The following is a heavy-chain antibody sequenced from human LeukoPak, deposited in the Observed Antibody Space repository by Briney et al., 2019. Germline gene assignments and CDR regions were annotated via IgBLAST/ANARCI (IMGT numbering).Heavy chain of an antibody. CDR2: IYYTGAT. J-gene: IGHJ4*02. V-gene: IGHV4-59*01. CDR3: ARAGYSYGTGYYFDY. Sequence: SETLSLTCTVSGGSISSYYWSWIRLPPGKGLEWIGYIYYTGATYYNPSLKSRVTISLDTSKNKFSLKLSPVTAADAAVYYCARAGYSYGTGYYFDYWGQGALVTVSS. CDR1: GGSISSYY. D-gene: IGHD5-18*01.